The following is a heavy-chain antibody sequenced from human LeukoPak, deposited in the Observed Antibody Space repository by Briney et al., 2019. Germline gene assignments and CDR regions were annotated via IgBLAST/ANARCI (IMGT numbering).Heavy chain of an antibody. CDR2: INPNSGGT. D-gene: IGHD3-22*01. Sequence: ASVKVSCKASGYTFTGYYMHWVRQAPGQGLEWMGWINPNSGGTNYAQKFQGWVTMTRDTSISTAYMELSRLRSDDTAVYYCARTLPLYYYDSGGSGGDYFDYWGQGTLVTVSS. CDR1: GYTFTGYY. J-gene: IGHJ4*02. V-gene: IGHV1-2*04. CDR3: ARTLPLYYYDSGGSGGDYFDY.